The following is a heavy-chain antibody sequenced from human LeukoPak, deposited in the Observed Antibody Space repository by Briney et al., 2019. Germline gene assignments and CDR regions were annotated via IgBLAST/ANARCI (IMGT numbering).Heavy chain of an antibody. CDR1: GFTFSASP. D-gene: IGHD4-17*01. J-gene: IGHJ3*02. V-gene: IGHV3-73*01. CDR2: ITGTHAT. Sequence: GGSLRLSCTASGFTFSASPIHWVRQASGKGLGWVGRITGTHATAYAASVKGRFTISKDDSKSTTYLQMNSLKTEDTAVYYCTRVDDDYGDSDDAFDIWGQGTMVTVSS. CDR3: TRVDDDYGDSDDAFDI.